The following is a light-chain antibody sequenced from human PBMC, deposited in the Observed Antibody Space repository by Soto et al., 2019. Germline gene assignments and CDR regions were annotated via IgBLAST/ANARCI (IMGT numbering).Light chain of an antibody. CDR3: QQYGSSPWA. J-gene: IGKJ1*01. V-gene: IGKV3-20*01. Sequence: EIVLTQSPGTLSLSPGERATLSCRASQSVSSSYLAWYQQKPGQAPRLLIYGASSRATGIPDRFSGSESVTDFTLTINSLEPEDFAVYYCQQYGSSPWAFGRGTKVVVK. CDR1: QSVSSSY. CDR2: GAS.